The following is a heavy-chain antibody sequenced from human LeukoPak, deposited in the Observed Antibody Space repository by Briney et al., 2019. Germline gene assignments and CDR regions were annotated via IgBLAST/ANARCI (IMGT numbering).Heavy chain of an antibody. Sequence: SETLSLTCAVYGGSFSGYSWSWIRRPPGKGLEWIGEINHSGSTNCNPSLKSRVTISVDTSKNQFSLKLRSVTAADTAVYYCARRNWSGADNWFDPWGQGTLVTVSS. J-gene: IGHJ5*02. D-gene: IGHD3-3*01. CDR2: INHSGST. CDR1: GGSFSGYS. CDR3: ARRNWSGADNWFDP. V-gene: IGHV4-34*01.